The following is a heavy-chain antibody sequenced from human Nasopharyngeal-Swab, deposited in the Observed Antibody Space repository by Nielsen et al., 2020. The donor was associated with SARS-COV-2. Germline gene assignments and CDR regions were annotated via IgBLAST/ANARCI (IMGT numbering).Heavy chain of an antibody. CDR2: IYTSGST. CDR3: AREPHYDFWSGHGYGMDV. J-gene: IGHJ6*02. D-gene: IGHD3-3*01. Sequence: ESLKISCTVSGGSISSYYWSWIRQPAGKGLEWIGRIYTSGSTNYNPSLKSRVTMSVDTSKNQFSLKLSSMTAADTAVYYCAREPHYDFWSGHGYGMDVWGQGTTVTVSS. V-gene: IGHV4-4*07. CDR1: GGSISSYY.